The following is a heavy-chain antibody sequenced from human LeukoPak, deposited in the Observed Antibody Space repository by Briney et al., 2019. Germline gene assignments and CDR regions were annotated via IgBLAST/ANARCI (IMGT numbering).Heavy chain of an antibody. Sequence: PGGSLRLSCAASGFTFDDYAMHWVRQAPGKGLEWVSGISWNSGSIGYADSVKGRFTISRDNAKSSLYLQMNSLRAEDTALYYCAKDIDGSGSYLDYWGQGTLVTVSS. J-gene: IGHJ4*02. D-gene: IGHD3-10*01. CDR3: AKDIDGSGSYLDY. CDR1: GFTFDDYA. CDR2: ISWNSGSI. V-gene: IGHV3-9*01.